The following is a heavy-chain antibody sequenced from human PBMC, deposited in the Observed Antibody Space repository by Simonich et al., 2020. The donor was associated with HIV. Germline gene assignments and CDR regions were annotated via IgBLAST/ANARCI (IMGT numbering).Heavy chain of an antibody. V-gene: IGHV3-30*07. Sequence: QVQLVESGGGVVQPGRSLRLSCAASGFTFSSYAMHWVRQAPGKGIEWVAGISNDGRNKIYADSVKGRFTISRDNSKNTLYLQMSSLRAEDTAVYYCARDGYSNYYYYFYMDVWGKGTTVTVSS. CDR1: GFTFSSYA. CDR3: ARDGYSNYYYYFYMDV. CDR2: ISNDGRNK. J-gene: IGHJ6*03. D-gene: IGHD4-4*01.